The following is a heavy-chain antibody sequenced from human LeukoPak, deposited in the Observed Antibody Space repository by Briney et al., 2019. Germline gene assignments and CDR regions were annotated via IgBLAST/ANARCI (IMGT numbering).Heavy chain of an antibody. D-gene: IGHD3-3*01. Sequence: GRSLRLSCAASGFTFSSYSMTWVRQAPGKGLEWVSSISSSSSYIYYADSVKGRFTISRDNAKNSLYLQMNSLRAEDTAVYYCARDPPHYDFWSGYYTEDHYYYYYGMDVWGQGTTVTVSS. CDR2: ISSSSSYI. CDR3: ARDPPHYDFWSGYYTEDHYYYYYGMDV. CDR1: GFTFSSYS. J-gene: IGHJ6*02. V-gene: IGHV3-21*01.